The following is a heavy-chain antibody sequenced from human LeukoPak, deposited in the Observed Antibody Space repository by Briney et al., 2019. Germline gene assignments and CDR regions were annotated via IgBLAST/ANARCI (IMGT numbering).Heavy chain of an antibody. CDR1: GFTFNDYY. CDR3: ARGLQARSGYFPNWFDP. CDR2: MSSSGSTI. J-gene: IGHJ5*02. Sequence: GGSLRLSCAASGFTFNDYYMSWIRQAPGKGLEWVSYMSSSGSTIYYADSVKGRFTISRDNAKNSLYLQMNSLRAEDTAVYYCARGLQARSGYFPNWFDPWGQGTLVTVSS. D-gene: IGHD3-22*01. V-gene: IGHV3-11*04.